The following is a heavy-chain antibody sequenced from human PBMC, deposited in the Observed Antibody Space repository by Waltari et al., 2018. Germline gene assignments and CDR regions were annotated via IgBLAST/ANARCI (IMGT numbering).Heavy chain of an antibody. D-gene: IGHD3-10*01. Sequence: QVQLVESGGGVVQPGMSLRLSCAASGFSLWIFGMDWVRQAPGRGLEWVALASFDGSTTYYADSVRGRFTISRDNSKNTLYLDINTLRVDDTANYCAKDAFGNTYLDHWGQGTLVTVSS. CDR2: ASFDGSTT. CDR3: AKDAFGNTYLDH. V-gene: IGHV3-30*18. CDR1: GFSLWIFG. J-gene: IGHJ5*02.